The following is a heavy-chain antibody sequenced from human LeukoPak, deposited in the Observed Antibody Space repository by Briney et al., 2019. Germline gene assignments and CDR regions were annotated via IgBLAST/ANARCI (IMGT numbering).Heavy chain of an antibody. J-gene: IGHJ4*02. CDR3: ARMGDSSGYYSHYFDY. V-gene: IGHV3-53*01. Sequence: GGSLRLSCAASGFTVSSNYMSWVRQAPGKGLEWVSVIYSGGSTYYADSVKGRFTISRDNSKNALYLQMNSLRAEDTAVYYCARMGDSSGYYSHYFDYWGQGTLVTVSS. CDR2: IYSGGST. D-gene: IGHD3-22*01. CDR1: GFTVSSNY.